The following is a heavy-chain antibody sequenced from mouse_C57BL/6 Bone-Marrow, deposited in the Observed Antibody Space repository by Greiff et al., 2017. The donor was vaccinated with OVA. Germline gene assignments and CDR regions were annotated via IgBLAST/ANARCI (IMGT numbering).Heavy chain of an antibody. J-gene: IGHJ2*01. CDR1: GYAFTNYL. D-gene: IGHD2-2*01. V-gene: IGHV1-54*01. CDR2: INPGSGGT. CDR3: AREWLGMDY. Sequence: VQRVESGAELVRPGTSVKVSCKASGYAFTNYLIEWVKQRPGQGLEWIGVINPGSGGTNYNEKFKGKATLTADKSSSTAYMQLSSLTSEDSAVYFCAREWLGMDYWGQGTTLTVSS.